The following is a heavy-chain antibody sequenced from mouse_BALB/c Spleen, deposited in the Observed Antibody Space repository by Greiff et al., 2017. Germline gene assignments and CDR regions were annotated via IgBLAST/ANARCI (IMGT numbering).Heavy chain of an antibody. CDR1: GYSFTSYY. CDR2: IDPFNGGT. J-gene: IGHJ4*01. V-gene: IGHV1S135*01. CDR3: ARRFAYYGNYDSAMDY. Sequence: VQLQQSGPELMKPGASVKISCKASGYSFTSYYMHWVKQSHGKSLEWIGYIDPFNGGTSYNQKFKGKATLTVDKSSSTAYMHLSSLTSEDSAVYYCARRFAYYGNYDSAMDYWGQGTSVTVSS. D-gene: IGHD2-10*01.